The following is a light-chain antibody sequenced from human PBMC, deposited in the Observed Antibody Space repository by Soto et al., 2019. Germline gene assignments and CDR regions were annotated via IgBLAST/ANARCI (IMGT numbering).Light chain of an antibody. CDR3: QQFNSYPIT. CDR2: DAS. J-gene: IGKJ5*01. V-gene: IGKV1-13*02. CDR1: QGISSA. Sequence: AIQLTQSPSSLSASVGDRVTITCRASQGISSALAWYQQKPGKAPKLLIYDASSLESGVPSSFSGSGSGTDFTLTISSLQPADFATYYCQQFNSYPITFGQGTRLEIK.